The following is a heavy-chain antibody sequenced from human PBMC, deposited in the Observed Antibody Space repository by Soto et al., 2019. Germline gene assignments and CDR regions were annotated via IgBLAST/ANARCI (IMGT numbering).Heavy chain of an antibody. Sequence: SETLSLTXAVSGGSISSGGYSWSWIRQPPGKGLEWIGYIYHSGSTYYNPSLKSRVTISVDRSKNQFSLKLSSVTAADTAVYYCARGGNDLIYYYYGMDVWGQGTTVTVSS. D-gene: IGHD1-1*01. CDR2: IYHSGST. CDR1: GGSISSGGYS. V-gene: IGHV4-30-2*01. CDR3: ARGGNDLIYYYYGMDV. J-gene: IGHJ6*02.